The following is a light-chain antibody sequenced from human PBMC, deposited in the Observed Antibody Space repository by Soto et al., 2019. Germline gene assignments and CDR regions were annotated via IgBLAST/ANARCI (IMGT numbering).Light chain of an antibody. CDR2: GAS. Sequence: EIVMTQSPATLSVSPGERATLSCRASQSVSSSVAWYQQKPGQAPRLLIYGASTRATGVPARFSGSGSGTEFALTLSSLQSEDFAVYYCQQCYNWPLTFGGGTKVEIK. V-gene: IGKV3-15*01. CDR3: QQCYNWPLT. CDR1: QSVSSS. J-gene: IGKJ4*01.